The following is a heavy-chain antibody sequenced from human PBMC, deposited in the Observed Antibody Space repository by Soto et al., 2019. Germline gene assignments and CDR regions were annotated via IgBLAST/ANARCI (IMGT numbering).Heavy chain of an antibody. D-gene: IGHD2-21*01. CDR3: KGDLGHSVVGSAEPLLDF. CDR2: ISAYNDNT. Sequence: GASVKVSCKASGYTFTSYGISWVRQAPGQGLEWMRWISAYNDNTNYAQKRQGIATMTTESTPSTANMELRHQRYSDTDINYYKGDLGHSVVGSAEPLLDFWGQGTLVTVSS. CDR1: GYTFTSYG. J-gene: IGHJ4*02. V-gene: IGHV1-18*01.